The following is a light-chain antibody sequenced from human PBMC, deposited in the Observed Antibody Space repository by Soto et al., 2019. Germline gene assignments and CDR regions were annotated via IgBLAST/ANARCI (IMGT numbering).Light chain of an antibody. J-gene: IGKJ1*01. CDR3: QHYYTYSRT. Sequence: DIQMTQSPSTLSASIGDRVTITCRASQSIDSWLAWYQQKPGKAPKLLIYKAASLQNGVPSRFSGSGSGTEFAPTLSSLQPDDFSTYYFQHYYTYSRTIGQGAKVEVK. CDR2: KAA. CDR1: QSIDSW. V-gene: IGKV1-5*03.